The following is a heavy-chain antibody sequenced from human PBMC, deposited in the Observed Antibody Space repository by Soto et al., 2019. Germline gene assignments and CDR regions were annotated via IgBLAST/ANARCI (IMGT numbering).Heavy chain of an antibody. CDR2: INSDGSST. CDR3: ARDLTDYYDSSGFDY. Sequence: GGSLRLSCAASGFPFSSYWMHWVRQAPGKGLVWVSRINSDGSSTSYADSVKGRFTISRDNAKNTLYLQMNSLRAEDTAVYYCARDLTDYYDSSGFDYWGQGTLVTVSS. CDR1: GFPFSSYW. D-gene: IGHD3-22*01. V-gene: IGHV3-74*01. J-gene: IGHJ4*02.